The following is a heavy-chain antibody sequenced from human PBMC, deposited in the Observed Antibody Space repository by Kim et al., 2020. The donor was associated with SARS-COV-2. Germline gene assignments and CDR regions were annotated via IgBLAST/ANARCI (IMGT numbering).Heavy chain of an antibody. CDR3: ARVGVEPVLRDYYFDY. CDR2: IYSGGST. Sequence: GGSLRLSCAASGFTVSSNYMSWVRQAPGKGLEWVSVIYSGGSTYYADSVKGRFTISRDNSKNTLYLQMNSRRAEDTAVYYCARVGVEPVLRDYYFDYWGQGTLVTVSS. V-gene: IGHV3-53*01. D-gene: IGHD2-8*01. J-gene: IGHJ4*02. CDR1: GFTVSSNY.